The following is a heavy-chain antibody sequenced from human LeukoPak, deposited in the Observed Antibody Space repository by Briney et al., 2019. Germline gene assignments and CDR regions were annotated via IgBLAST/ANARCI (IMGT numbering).Heavy chain of an antibody. J-gene: IGHJ6*03. CDR3: ARIPVSGTRDYYYYMDV. D-gene: IGHD6-19*01. CDR2: INWSGGRT. CDR1: GFTFHDSG. V-gene: IGHV3-20*04. Sequence: GGSLRLSCTASGFTFHDSGVNWVRQAPGRGPEWVSGINWSGGRTDYADSVQGRFTISRGNANNSLFLQINSLRAEDTAVYYCARIPVSGTRDYYYYMDVWGKGTMVTVSS.